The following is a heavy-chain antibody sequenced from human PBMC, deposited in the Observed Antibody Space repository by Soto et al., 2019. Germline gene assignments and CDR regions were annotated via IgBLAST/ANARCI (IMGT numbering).Heavy chain of an antibody. D-gene: IGHD6-13*01. J-gene: IGHJ4*02. CDR2: ISGSGGST. CDR1: GFTFSSYA. Sequence: GGSLRLSCVASGFTFSSYAVSWVRQAPGKGLEWVSAISGSGGSTYYADSVKGRFTISRDNSKNTVFLQVNSLRAEDTAVYYCAREGIVGAGPAFDYWGQGILVTVSS. V-gene: IGHV3-23*01. CDR3: AREGIVGAGPAFDY.